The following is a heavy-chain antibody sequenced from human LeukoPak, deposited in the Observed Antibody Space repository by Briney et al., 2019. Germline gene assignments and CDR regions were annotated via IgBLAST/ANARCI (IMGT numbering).Heavy chain of an antibody. Sequence: SGTLSLTCAVSGGSISSYYWGWIRQPPGKGLEWIGSIYYSGSTYYNPSLKSRVTISVDTSKNQFSLKLSSVTAADTAVYYCARDRRSGSGSRYFDYWGQGTLVTVSS. D-gene: IGHD3-10*01. V-gene: IGHV4-39*07. CDR1: GGSISSYY. CDR3: ARDRRSGSGSRYFDY. J-gene: IGHJ4*02. CDR2: IYYSGST.